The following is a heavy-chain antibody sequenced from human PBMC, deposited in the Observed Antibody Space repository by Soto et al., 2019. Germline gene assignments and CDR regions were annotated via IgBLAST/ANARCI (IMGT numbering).Heavy chain of an antibody. CDR3: AGSRIAVAELTGDYNWFDP. CDR2: IYYSGST. D-gene: IGHD6-19*01. V-gene: IGHV4-31*03. J-gene: IGHJ5*02. Sequence: SETLSLTCTVSGGSISSGGYYWSWIRQHPGKGLEWIGYIYYSGSTYYNPSLKSRVTISVDTSKNQFSLKLSSVTAADTAVYYCAGSRIAVAELTGDYNWFDPWGQGTLVTVPS. CDR1: GGSISSGGYY.